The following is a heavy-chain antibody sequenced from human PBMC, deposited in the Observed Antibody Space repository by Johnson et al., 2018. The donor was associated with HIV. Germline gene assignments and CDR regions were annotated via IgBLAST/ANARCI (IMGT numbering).Heavy chain of an antibody. D-gene: IGHD1-26*01. CDR2: MWYDGSNK. CDR3: AKDRASVWYSGSYLVD. Sequence: VLLLESGGGVVQPGRSLRLSCAASGFTFSTYGMHWVRQAPGKGLEWVAVMWYDGSNKYYADSVKGRFTISRDNSKNTLYMQMNSLRADDTAVYYCAKDRASVWYSGSYLVDWGQGTMVTVSS. CDR1: GFTFSTYG. V-gene: IGHV3-33*06. J-gene: IGHJ3*01.